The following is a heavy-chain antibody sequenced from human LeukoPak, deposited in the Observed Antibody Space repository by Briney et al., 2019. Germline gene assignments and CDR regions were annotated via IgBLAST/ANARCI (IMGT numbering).Heavy chain of an antibody. CDR3: AKDGLYCAYGVCYLNY. CDR1: GFTFSSYA. J-gene: IGHJ4*02. D-gene: IGHD2-8*01. CDR2: ISANDNRV. V-gene: IGHV3-23*01. Sequence: QPGGSLRLSCAASGFTFSSYAMTWVRQAPGKGLEWVSSISANDNRVYFADSVKGRFTISRDNSKNTVCLQMNSLRAEDTAVYYCAKDGLYCAYGVCYLNYWGQGTLVTVSS.